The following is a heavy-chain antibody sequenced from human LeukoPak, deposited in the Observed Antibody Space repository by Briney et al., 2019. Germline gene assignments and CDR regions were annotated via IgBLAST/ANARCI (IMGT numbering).Heavy chain of an antibody. Sequence: PGGSLRLSCAASGFTFDDYGMSWVRQAPGKGLEWVSGINWNGGSTGYADSVKGRFTISRNNAKNSLFLQMNSLRADDTALYYCARRRVTVVRGVDITSYYFDYWGQGTLVTVSS. CDR2: INWNGGST. CDR3: ARRRVTVVRGVDITSYYFDY. D-gene: IGHD3-10*01. CDR1: GFTFDDYG. J-gene: IGHJ4*02. V-gene: IGHV3-20*04.